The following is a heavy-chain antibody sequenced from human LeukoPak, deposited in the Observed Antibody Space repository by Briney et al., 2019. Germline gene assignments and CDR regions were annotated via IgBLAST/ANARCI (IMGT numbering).Heavy chain of an antibody. D-gene: IGHD6-13*01. CDR3: TTGEGIAAAATDY. V-gene: IGHV3-15*01. CDR1: GFTFSNAW. J-gene: IGHJ4*02. Sequence: GGSLRLSCAASGFTFSNAWMSWVRQAPGKGLEWVGRIKSKTDGGTTDYAAPAKGRFTISRDDSKNTLYLQMNSLKTEDTAVYYCTTGEGIAAAATDYWGQGTLVTVSS. CDR2: IKSKTDGGTT.